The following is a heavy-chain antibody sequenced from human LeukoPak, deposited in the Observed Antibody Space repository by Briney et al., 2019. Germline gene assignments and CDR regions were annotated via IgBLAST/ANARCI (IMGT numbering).Heavy chain of an antibody. V-gene: IGHV3-30*04. D-gene: IGHD3-10*01. Sequence: GGSLRLSCAAPGFTFSSYAMHWVRQAPGKGLEWVAVISYDGSNKYYADSVKGRFTISRDNSKNTLYLQMNSLRAEDTAVYYCARDRRDYYYYYYMDVWGKGTTVTVSS. CDR3: ARDRRDYYYYYYMDV. J-gene: IGHJ6*03. CDR1: GFTFSSYA. CDR2: ISYDGSNK.